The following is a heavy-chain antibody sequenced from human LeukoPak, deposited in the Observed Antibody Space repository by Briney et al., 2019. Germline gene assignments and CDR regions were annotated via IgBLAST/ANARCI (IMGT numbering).Heavy chain of an antibody. CDR1: GNYW. J-gene: IGHJ4*02. CDR3: ARMSGSRLPGY. Sequence: PGGSLRLSCAASGNYWMHWVRQAPGKGLVWVSHINSDGSWTSYADSVKGRFTISRDDARNSLYLQMNSLRAEDTAVCYCARMSGSRLPGYWGQGALVTVSS. CDR2: INSDGSWT. D-gene: IGHD3-3*01. V-gene: IGHV3-74*01.